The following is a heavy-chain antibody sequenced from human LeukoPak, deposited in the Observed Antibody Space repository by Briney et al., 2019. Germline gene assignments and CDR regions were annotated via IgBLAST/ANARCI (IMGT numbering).Heavy chain of an antibody. CDR3: ARYPALNYYDSSGYYFDY. J-gene: IGHJ4*02. Sequence: PGGSLRLSCAASGFTFSDYYMSWIRQAPGKGLEWVSYISSSGSTIYYADSVKGRFTISRDNAKNSLYLQMNSLRAEDTAVYYCARYPALNYYDSSGYYFDYWGQGTLVTVSS. D-gene: IGHD3-22*01. V-gene: IGHV3-11*01. CDR2: ISSSGSTI. CDR1: GFTFSDYY.